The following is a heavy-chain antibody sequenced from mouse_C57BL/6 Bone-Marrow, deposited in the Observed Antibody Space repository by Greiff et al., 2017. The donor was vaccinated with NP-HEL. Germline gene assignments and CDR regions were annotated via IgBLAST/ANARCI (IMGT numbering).Heavy chain of an antibody. V-gene: IGHV2-9-1*01. CDR3: ARSRFGNYGDYFDY. D-gene: IGHD2-1*01. CDR2: IWTGGGT. CDR1: GFSLTSYA. J-gene: IGHJ2*01. Sequence: VQLQESGPGLVAPSQSLSITCTVSGFSLTSYAISWVRQPPGKGLEWLGVIWTGGGTNYNSALKSRLSISKDNSKSQVFLKMNSLQTDDTARYYCARSRFGNYGDYFDYWGQGTTLTVSS.